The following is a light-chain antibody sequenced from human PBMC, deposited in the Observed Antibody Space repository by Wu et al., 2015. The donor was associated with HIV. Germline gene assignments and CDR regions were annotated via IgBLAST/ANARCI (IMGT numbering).Light chain of an antibody. Sequence: DIQMTQSPSSLSASVGDRVSITCRASQSIGNYLHWYQQKPGKAPRLLIHLTSNLQSGVPSRFSGSGSGTEFSLTISGLRPEDFATYLCQQSHSAPLTFGQGTKVEIK. CDR3: QQSHSAPLT. V-gene: IGKV1-39*01. J-gene: IGKJ1*01. CDR2: LTS. CDR1: QSIGNY.